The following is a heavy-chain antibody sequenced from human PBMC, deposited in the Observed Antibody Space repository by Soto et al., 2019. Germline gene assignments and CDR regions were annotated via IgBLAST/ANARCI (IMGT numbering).Heavy chain of an antibody. D-gene: IGHD3-10*01. CDR1: GGSIITGRYY. CDR2: ISYSGTT. Sequence: QVQLQESGPRLVKPSQTLSLTCTVSGGSIITGRYYWSWIRQPPAKGPEWIGYISYSGTTYYNPSLRCRVTISIATSKSQFSLKLTSVTAADTADYYCASNFGESSWAYFDYWGQGTLVTVSS. V-gene: IGHV4-30-4*01. J-gene: IGHJ4*02. CDR3: ASNFGESSWAYFDY.